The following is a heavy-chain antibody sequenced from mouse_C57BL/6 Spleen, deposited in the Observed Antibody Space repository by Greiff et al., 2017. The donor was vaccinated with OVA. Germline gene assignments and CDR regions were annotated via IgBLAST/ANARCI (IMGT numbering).Heavy chain of an antibody. CDR1: GYSITSGYY. V-gene: IGHV3-6*01. D-gene: IGHD1-3*01. Sequence: VQLKESGPGLVKPSQSLSLTCSVTGYSITSGYYWNWIRQFPGNKLEWMGYISYDGSNNYNPSLKNRISITRDTSKNQFFLKLNSVTTEDTATYYCASNFRRDYAMDYWGQGTSVTVSS. J-gene: IGHJ4*01. CDR3: ASNFRRDYAMDY. CDR2: ISYDGSN.